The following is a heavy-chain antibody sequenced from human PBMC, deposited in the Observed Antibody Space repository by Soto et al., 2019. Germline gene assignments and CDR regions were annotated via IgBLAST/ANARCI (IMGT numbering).Heavy chain of an antibody. CDR2: ISAYNGNT. J-gene: IGHJ3*02. D-gene: IGHD3-10*01. CDR3: AGVRGVTPIDAFEI. Sequence: GASVKVSCKASGYPFTSYGISWVRQAPGQGLEWMGWISAYNGNTNYAQKLQGRVTMTTDTSTSTAYMELRSLRSDDTAVYYCAGVRGVTPIDAFEIWGQGTMLTIAS. V-gene: IGHV1-18*01. CDR1: GYPFTSYG.